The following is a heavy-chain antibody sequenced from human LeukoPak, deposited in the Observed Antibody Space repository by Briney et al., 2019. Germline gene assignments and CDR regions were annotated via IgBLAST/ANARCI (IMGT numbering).Heavy chain of an antibody. CDR2: ISGSGDST. V-gene: IGHV3-23*01. J-gene: IGHJ4*02. D-gene: IGHD7-27*01. CDR3: AKDGGLWVSAHWGDS. CDR1: GFTFSSYA. Sequence: GGSLRLSCAASGFTFSSYAMSWVRQAPGKGLEWVSAISGSGDSTYYGDSVKGRFTISRDNSKNTLYLQMNSLRAEDTAVYYCAKDGGLWVSAHWGDSWGRGTLVTVSS.